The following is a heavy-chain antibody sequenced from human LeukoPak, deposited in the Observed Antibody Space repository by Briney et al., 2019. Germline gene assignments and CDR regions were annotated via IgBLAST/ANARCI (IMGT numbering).Heavy chain of an antibody. CDR1: GFTLTNHG. D-gene: IGHD2-15*01. J-gene: IGHJ4*02. V-gene: IGHV3-23*01. CDR3: AKDYCRDGNCPFPFLDS. Sequence: GVLRLSCAVSGFTLTNHGVSWVRQAPGKGLEWVSIITGTGGKYYGDSVKGRFVLSRDNSKNTVYMQMSSLRAEDTATYYCAKDYCRDGNCPFPFLDSWGQGTQVTVSS. CDR2: ITGTGGK.